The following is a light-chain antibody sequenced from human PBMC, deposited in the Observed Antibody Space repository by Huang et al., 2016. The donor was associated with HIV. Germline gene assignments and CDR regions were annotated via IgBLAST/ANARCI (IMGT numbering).Light chain of an antibody. V-gene: IGKV3-20*01. CDR3: QQYGSSPAT. Sequence: EIVLTQSPGTLSLSPGERATLSCRASQSVSSSYLAWYQPKPGQAPRLLIYGASSRATCIPDRFRGSGAGTDFTLTISRLEPEDFAVYYCQQYGSSPATFGQGTKVEIK. J-gene: IGKJ1*01. CDR2: GAS. CDR1: QSVSSSY.